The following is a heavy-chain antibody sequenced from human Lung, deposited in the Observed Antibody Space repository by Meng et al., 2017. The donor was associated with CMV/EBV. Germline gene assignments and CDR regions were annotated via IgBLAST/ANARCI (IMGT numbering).Heavy chain of an antibody. J-gene: IGHJ4*01. CDR3: AKSSDNGWSS. D-gene: IGHD6-19*01. Sequence: VHLVQSGAEVKRPGAPVKISCQASGYTFSGFYMNWARQAPGHGLEWLGRVNPVSDDTHYAQKFVGRLTVTRGATINTAFMELTSLRPDDTAVYYCAKSSDNGWSSWGPGTLVTVSS. CDR1: GYTFSGFY. CDR2: VNPVSDDT. V-gene: IGHV1-2*06.